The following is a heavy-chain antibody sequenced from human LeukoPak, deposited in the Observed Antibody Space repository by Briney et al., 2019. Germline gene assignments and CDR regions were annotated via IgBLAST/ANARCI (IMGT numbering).Heavy chain of an antibody. CDR1: GGSISSYY. CDR2: IYTSGST. CDR3: ARSRNDYDFDY. Sequence: PSETLSLTCTVSGGSISSYYWSWLRQPAGKGLEWIGRIYTSGSTNYNPSLKSRVTISVDKSKNQFSLKLSSVTAADTAVYYCARSRNDYDFDYWGQGTLVTVSS. D-gene: IGHD4-17*01. V-gene: IGHV4-4*07. J-gene: IGHJ4*02.